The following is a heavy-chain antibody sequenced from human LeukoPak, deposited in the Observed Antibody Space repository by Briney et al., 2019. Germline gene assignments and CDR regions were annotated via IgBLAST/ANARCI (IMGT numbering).Heavy chain of an antibody. CDR1: GGSISSYY. V-gene: IGHV4-4*07. Sequence: PSETLSLTCTVSGGSISSYYWSWIRQPAGKGLEWIGRIYSSGSTNYNPSLKSRVTMSLDTSKNQFSLKLTSVTAADTAVYYCAREEVTMVRGVIIDYYYYYMDVWGKGTTVTVSS. CDR3: AREEVTMVRGVIIDYYYYYMDV. CDR2: IYSSGST. J-gene: IGHJ6*03. D-gene: IGHD3-10*01.